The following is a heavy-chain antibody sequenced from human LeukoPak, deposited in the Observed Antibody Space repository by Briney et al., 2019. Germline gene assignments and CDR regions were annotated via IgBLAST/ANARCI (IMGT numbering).Heavy chain of an antibody. D-gene: IGHD5-24*01. V-gene: IGHV3-48*01. Sequence: PGGSLRLSRAASGFTFSDYSMNGVRQAPGRGLGWSSYLGSDSGNTNYAGYVKGRFTISGDKAKNSLYLQMNSLRVDDTAVYYCARDYKYAFDNWGQGTLVTVS. J-gene: IGHJ4*02. CDR2: LGSDSGNT. CDR3: ARDYKYAFDN. CDR1: GFTFSDYS.